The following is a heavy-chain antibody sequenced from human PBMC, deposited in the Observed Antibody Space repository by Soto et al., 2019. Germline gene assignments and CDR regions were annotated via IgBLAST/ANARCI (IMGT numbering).Heavy chain of an antibody. Sequence: QVQLVESGGGVVQPGGSLRLSCTTSGFTFSTYGMHWVRQAPGKGLEWVALIWYDGSNKNYADSVKGRFTISRDNSKNTLYLQMNSLRAEDTAVYYCVRVEMATMWWCSDYWGQGSLVTVSS. CDR3: VRVEMATMWWCSDY. V-gene: IGHV3-33*01. D-gene: IGHD2-21*01. CDR2: IWYDGSNK. CDR1: GFTFSTYG. J-gene: IGHJ4*02.